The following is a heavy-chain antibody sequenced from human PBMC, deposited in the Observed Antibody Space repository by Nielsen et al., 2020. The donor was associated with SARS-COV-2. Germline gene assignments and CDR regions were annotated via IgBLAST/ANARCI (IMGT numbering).Heavy chain of an antibody. CDR1: GFTFSSYA. J-gene: IGHJ4*02. V-gene: IGHV3-23*03. CDR2: IYSGGSST. D-gene: IGHD3-22*01. Sequence: GESLKISCAASGFTFSSYAMSWVRQAPGKGLEWVSVIYSGGSSTYYADSVKGRFTISRDNSKNTLYLQMNSLRAEDTALYHCARRDDSSGYYLFDSWGQGTLVTVSS. CDR3: ARRDDSSGYYLFDS.